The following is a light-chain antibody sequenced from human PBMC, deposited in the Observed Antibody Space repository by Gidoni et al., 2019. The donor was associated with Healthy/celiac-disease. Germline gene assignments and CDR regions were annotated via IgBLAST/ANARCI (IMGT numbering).Light chain of an antibody. J-gene: IGKJ1*01. Sequence: EIVLTQSPGTLSLSPGERATLSCRASQSVSSSYFAWYQQKPGQAPRLLIYGASRRATGIPDRFSSSGSGTDFTLTISRLEPGNFSVYYCQQYGSSPGTFGQGTKVEIK. V-gene: IGKV3-20*01. CDR1: QSVSSSY. CDR3: QQYGSSPGT. CDR2: GAS.